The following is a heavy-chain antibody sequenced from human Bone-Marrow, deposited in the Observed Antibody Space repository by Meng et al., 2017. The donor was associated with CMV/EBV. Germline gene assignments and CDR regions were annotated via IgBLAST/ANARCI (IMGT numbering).Heavy chain of an antibody. Sequence: ASVKVSCKASGYTFTGYYMHWVRQAPGQGLEWMGWINPNSGGTNYAQKFQGRVTMTRDTSISTAYMELSSVTAADTAVYYCARGTIPSINYWGQGTLVTVSS. CDR3: ARGTIPSINY. J-gene: IGHJ4*02. V-gene: IGHV1-2*02. CDR2: INPNSGGT. CDR1: GYTFTGYY. D-gene: IGHD3-3*01.